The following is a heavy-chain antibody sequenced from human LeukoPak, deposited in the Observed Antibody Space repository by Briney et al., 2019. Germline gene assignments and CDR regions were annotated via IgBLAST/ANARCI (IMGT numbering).Heavy chain of an antibody. V-gene: IGHV4-34*01. D-gene: IGHD2-15*01. Sequence: SSETLSLTCAVYGGSFSGYYWSWIRQPPGKGLEWIGEINHSGSTNYNPSLKSRVTISVDTSKNQFSLKLSSVTAADTAVYYCARLTSGLPNIVVVRGYYYMDVWGKGTTVTISS. CDR2: INHSGST. J-gene: IGHJ6*03. CDR1: GGSFSGYY. CDR3: ARLTSGLPNIVVVRGYYYMDV.